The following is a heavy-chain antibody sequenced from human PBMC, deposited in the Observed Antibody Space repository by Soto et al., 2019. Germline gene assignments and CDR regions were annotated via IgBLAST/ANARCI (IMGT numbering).Heavy chain of an antibody. D-gene: IGHD4-4*01. CDR3: AKEVSAFDY. CDR1: GYPFTSHF. J-gene: IGHJ4*02. Sequence: ASVKVSCKASGYPFTSHFDHWVRQAPGQGGEWMGIINHSDGGTTYAQKFQGRVTITRDTSTNTVYMELSSLRSEDTAVYYWAKEVSAFDYWGPGTLVTVSS. V-gene: IGHV1-46*01. CDR2: INHSDGGT.